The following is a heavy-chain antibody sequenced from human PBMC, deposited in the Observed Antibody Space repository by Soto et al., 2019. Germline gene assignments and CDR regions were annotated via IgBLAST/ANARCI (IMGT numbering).Heavy chain of an antibody. J-gene: IGHJ6*03. V-gene: IGHV1-24*01. CDR1: GYTLTELS. D-gene: IGHD4-17*01. CDR3: ATNYGEHYYYYYMDV. Sequence: ASVKVSCKVSGYTLTELSMHWVRQAPGKGLEWMGGFDPEDGETIYAQKFQGRVTMTEDTSTDTAYMELSSLRSEDTAVYYCATNYGEHYYYYYMDVWGKGTTVTVSS. CDR2: FDPEDGET.